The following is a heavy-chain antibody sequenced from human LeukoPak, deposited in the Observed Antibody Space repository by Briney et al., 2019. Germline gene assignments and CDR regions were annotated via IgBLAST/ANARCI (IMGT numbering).Heavy chain of an antibody. CDR3: ARYSGSYPPRYYYYGMDV. CDR2: IDPSDSYT. CDR1: GYSFTSYW. D-gene: IGHD1-26*01. J-gene: IGHJ6*02. V-gene: IGHV5-10-1*01. Sequence: GESLKISCKGSGYSFTSYWISWVRQMPGKGLEWMGRIDPSDSYTNYSPSFQGHVTISADKSINTAYLQWSSLKASDTAMYYCARYSGSYPPRYYYYGMDVWGQGTTVTVSS.